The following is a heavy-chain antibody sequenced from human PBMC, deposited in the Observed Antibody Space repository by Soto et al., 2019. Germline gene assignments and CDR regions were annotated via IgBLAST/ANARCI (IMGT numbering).Heavy chain of an antibody. CDR2: ISAYNGNT. CDR1: GYTFTSYG. J-gene: IGHJ6*03. CDR3: ARDSGKDYYYYYYMDV. V-gene: IGHV1-18*01. Sequence: ASVKVSCKASGYTFTSYGISWVRQAPGQGLEWMGWISAYNGNTNYAQKLQGRVTMTTDTSTSTAYMELRSLRSDDTAVYYCARDSGKDYYYYYYMDVCAKGTTVTVSS. D-gene: IGHD6-25*01.